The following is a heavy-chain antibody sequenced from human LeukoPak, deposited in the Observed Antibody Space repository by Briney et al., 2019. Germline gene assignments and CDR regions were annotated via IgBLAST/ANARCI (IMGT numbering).Heavy chain of an antibody. CDR2: IYYSGST. D-gene: IGHD2-2*01. CDR1: GGAISSYY. Sequence: PSETLSLTCTVSGGAISSYYWSWIRQPPGKGLEWIGYIYYSGSTNYKPSLKSRVTTSVDTSKNQFSLKLSSVTAPDTAVYCCASATQYQLINWFDPWGQGTLVTVSS. CDR3: ASATQYQLINWFDP. V-gene: IGHV4-59*01. J-gene: IGHJ5*02.